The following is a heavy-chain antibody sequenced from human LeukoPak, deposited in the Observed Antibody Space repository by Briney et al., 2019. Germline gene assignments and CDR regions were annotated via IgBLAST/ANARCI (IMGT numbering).Heavy chain of an antibody. CDR2: ISSGGSTI. J-gene: IGHJ4*02. D-gene: IGHD3-22*01. Sequence: GGSLRLSCAASGFTFSSYEMNWVRQAPGKGLEWVSYISSGGSTIYYADSAKGRFTISRDDAENSLYLQMNSLRAEDTAVYYCARERDSSGYYYGIDYWGQGTLVTVSS. V-gene: IGHV3-48*03. CDR3: ARERDSSGYYYGIDY. CDR1: GFTFSSYE.